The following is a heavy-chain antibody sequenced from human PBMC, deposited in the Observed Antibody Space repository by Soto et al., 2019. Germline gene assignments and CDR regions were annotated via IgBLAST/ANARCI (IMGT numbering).Heavy chain of an antibody. CDR2: ISAYNGNT. Sequence: ASVKVSCKASGYTFTSYGISWVRQAPGQGLEWMGWISAYNGNTNYAQKLQGRVTMTTDTSTSTAYMELRSLRSDDTAVYYCARVEAEDFWSGPPSYWGQGTLVTVSS. CDR1: GYTFTSYG. CDR3: ARVEAEDFWSGPPSY. V-gene: IGHV1-18*01. J-gene: IGHJ4*02. D-gene: IGHD3-3*01.